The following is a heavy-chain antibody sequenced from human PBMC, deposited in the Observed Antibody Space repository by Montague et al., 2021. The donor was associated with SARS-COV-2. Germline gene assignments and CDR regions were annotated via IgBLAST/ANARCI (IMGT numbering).Heavy chain of an antibody. J-gene: IGHJ4*02. CDR3: ARSRYSSSWYGTKYYFYY. CDR1: GGSFSGYY. Sequence: SETLSLTCAVYGGSFSGYYWSWIRQPPGKGLEWIGEITHSGSTYYNPSLKSRVTISLDTSTNQFSLKLSSVTAADTAVYYCARSRYSSSWYGTKYYFYYWGQGTLVTVSS. D-gene: IGHD6-13*01. CDR2: ITHSGST. V-gene: IGHV4-34*01.